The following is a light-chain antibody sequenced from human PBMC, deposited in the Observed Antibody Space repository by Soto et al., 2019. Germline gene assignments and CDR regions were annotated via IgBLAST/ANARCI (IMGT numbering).Light chain of an antibody. CDR2: DVS. V-gene: IGLV2-14*01. Sequence: QSALTQPASVSWSPGQSITISCTGTSSDVGGYNYVSWYQQHPGKAPKLMIYDVSNRPSGVSNRFSGSKSGNTASLTISGLQAEDEADYYCSSYTSSIPYVFGTGTKLTVL. CDR3: SSYTSSIPYV. J-gene: IGLJ1*01. CDR1: SSDVGGYNY.